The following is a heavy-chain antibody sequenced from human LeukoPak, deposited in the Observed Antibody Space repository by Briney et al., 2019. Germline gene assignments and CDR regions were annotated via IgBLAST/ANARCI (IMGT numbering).Heavy chain of an antibody. CDR1: GFTFSSYG. D-gene: IGHD6-13*01. J-gene: IGHJ5*02. V-gene: IGHV3-30*18. CDR3: AKEKQQLFFRNWFDP. Sequence: GRSLRLSCAASGFTFSSYGMHWARQAPGKGLEWVAVISYDGSNKYYADSVKGRFTISRDNSKNTLYLQMNSLRAEDTAVYYCAKEKQQLFFRNWFDPWGQGTLVTVSP. CDR2: ISYDGSNK.